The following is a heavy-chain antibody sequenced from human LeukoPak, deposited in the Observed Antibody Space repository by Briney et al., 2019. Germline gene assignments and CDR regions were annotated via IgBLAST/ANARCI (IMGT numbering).Heavy chain of an antibody. Sequence: SETLSLTCTVSGGSISSSTYYWGWIRQPPWRGMEWIGSIYYSGSTHNDPSLKSRVTIFVDTSKNQFSLKLSSVTATDTAVYYCARTYGDYDDAFDVWGQGTMVTVSS. CDR3: ARTYGDYDDAFDV. D-gene: IGHD4-17*01. V-gene: IGHV4-39*01. CDR1: GGSISSSTYY. J-gene: IGHJ3*01. CDR2: IYYSGST.